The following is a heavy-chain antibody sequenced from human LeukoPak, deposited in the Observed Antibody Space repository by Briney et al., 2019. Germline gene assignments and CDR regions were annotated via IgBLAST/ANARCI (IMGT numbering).Heavy chain of an antibody. D-gene: IGHD3-10*02. V-gene: IGHV3-48*03. CDR1: GFTFSSYE. CDR3: AELGITMIGGV. Sequence: GGSLRLSCAASGFTFSSYEMNWVRQAPGKWLEWVSYISSSGSTIYYADSVKGRFTISRDNAKNSLYLQVNSLRAEDTAVYYCAELGITMIGGVWGKGTTVTISS. CDR2: ISSSGSTI. J-gene: IGHJ6*04.